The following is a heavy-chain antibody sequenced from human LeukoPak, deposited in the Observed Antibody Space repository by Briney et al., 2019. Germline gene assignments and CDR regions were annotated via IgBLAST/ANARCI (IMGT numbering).Heavy chain of an antibody. J-gene: IGHJ5*02. CDR1: GFTFNSYG. D-gene: IGHD6-19*01. V-gene: IGHV3-30*18. Sequence: GGSLRLSCAVSGFTFNSYGMHWVRQAPGKGLEWVAAISHDGGKTYYGDSVKGRFTISRDNSENTLYLQMNSPRPEDTAMYYCAKDAGQWQNWNWFAPWGQGTLVIVSS. CDR2: ISHDGGKT. CDR3: AKDAGQWQNWNWFAP.